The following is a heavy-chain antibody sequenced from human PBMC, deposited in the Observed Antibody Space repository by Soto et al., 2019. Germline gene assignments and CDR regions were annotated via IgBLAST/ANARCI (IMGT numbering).Heavy chain of an antibody. Sequence: QVQLQESGPGLVKPSQTLSLTCTVSGGSISSGNYYWSWIRQHPGKGLEWIGYIYYSGSTSYNPSLKSRVTISVDTSKNHVSLKLSSVTAADTAVYYCARVFSESSSFFDPWGQGTLVTVSS. CDR1: GGSISSGNYY. D-gene: IGHD6-13*01. CDR3: ARVFSESSSFFDP. J-gene: IGHJ5*02. V-gene: IGHV4-31*03. CDR2: IYYSGST.